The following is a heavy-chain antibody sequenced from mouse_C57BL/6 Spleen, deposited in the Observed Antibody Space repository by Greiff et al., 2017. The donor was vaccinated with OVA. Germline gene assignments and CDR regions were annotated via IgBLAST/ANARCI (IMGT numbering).Heavy chain of an antibody. CDR2: IYPGSGNN. CDR3: ASSQLGDYAMDY. D-gene: IGHD4-1*02. Sequence: QVQLQQSGPELVKPGASVKISCKASGYSFTSYYIHWVKQRPGQGLEWIGWIYPGSGNNKYNEKFKGKATLTAYTSSSTAYMQLSSLTSEDSAVDYCASSQLGDYAMDYWGQGTSVTVSS. J-gene: IGHJ4*01. V-gene: IGHV1-66*01. CDR1: GYSFTSYY.